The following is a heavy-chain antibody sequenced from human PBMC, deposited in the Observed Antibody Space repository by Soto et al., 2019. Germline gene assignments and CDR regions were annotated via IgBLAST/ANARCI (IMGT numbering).Heavy chain of an antibody. D-gene: IGHD6-13*01. CDR2: IYWDDDK. CDR3: AHPRSWYVFDS. Sequence: QITLKESGPTLVKPTQTLTLTCTFSGFSLSTSGVGVGWIRQPPGKALEWLALIYWDDDKRYSPSLKSRLTIAKNTSKNQVVLTLTSMDPVDTATYSCAHPRSWYVFDSWRQGTPVTVSS. CDR1: GFSLSTSGVG. V-gene: IGHV2-5*02. J-gene: IGHJ5*01.